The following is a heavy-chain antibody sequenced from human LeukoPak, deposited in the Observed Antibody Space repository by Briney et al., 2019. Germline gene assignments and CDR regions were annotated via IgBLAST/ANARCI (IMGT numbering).Heavy chain of an antibody. CDR3: ATFSGYSTVFDY. CDR2: INPNSGGT. Sequence: ASVKVSCRASGYTFTGYYMHWVRQAPGQGLEWMGWINPNSGGTNYAQKFQGRVTMTEDTSTDTAYMELSSLRSEDTAVYYCATFSGYSTVFDYWGQGTLVTVSS. D-gene: IGHD3-22*01. V-gene: IGHV1-2*02. J-gene: IGHJ4*02. CDR1: GYTFTGYY.